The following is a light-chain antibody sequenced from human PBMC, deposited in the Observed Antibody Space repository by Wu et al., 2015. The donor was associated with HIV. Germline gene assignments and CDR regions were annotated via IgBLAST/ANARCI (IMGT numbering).Light chain of an antibody. V-gene: IGKV3-20*01. CDR2: GAX. CDR1: QSVSFSS. J-gene: IGKJ3*01. CDR3: QQYGSSFT. Sequence: EIVLTQSPGTLSLSPGERATLSCRASQSVSFSSLAWYQQKPGQAPRLLIXGAXSRATGIPDRFSGSGSGTDFTLTISRLEPEDIAVYYCQQYGSSFTFGPGTKVDLK.